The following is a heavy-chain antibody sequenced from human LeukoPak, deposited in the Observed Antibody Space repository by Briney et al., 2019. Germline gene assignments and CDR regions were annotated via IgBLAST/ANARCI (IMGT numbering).Heavy chain of an antibody. V-gene: IGHV3-23*01. CDR2: ISGSGGST. D-gene: IGHD6-13*01. CDR3: AKLIAPAYFGY. Sequence: GGSLRLSCAASGFTFSSYAMSWVRQAPGKGLEWVSAISGSGGSTYYADSVKGRFTISRDNSKNALYLQMNSLRAEDTAVYYCAKLIAPAYFGYWGQGALVTVSS. CDR1: GFTFSSYA. J-gene: IGHJ4*02.